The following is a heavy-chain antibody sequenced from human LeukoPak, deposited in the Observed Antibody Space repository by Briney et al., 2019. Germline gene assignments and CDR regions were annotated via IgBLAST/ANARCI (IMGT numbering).Heavy chain of an antibody. J-gene: IGHJ4*02. V-gene: IGHV3-23*01. Sequence: GGSLRLSCAASGFTFSSYAMSWVRQAPGKGLEWVSGISGGGGSTYYADPVKGRFTISRDNSKNTLYLQMNSLRAEDTAVYYCAKTRYTYGFHPDYWGQGTLVTVSS. CDR2: ISGGGGST. D-gene: IGHD5-18*01. CDR1: GFTFSSYA. CDR3: AKTRYTYGFHPDY.